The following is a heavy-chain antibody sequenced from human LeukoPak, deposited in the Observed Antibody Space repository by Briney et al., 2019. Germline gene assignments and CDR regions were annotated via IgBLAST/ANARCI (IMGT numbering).Heavy chain of an antibody. Sequence: ASVKVSCKASGYTFTNYGISWVRQAPGQGLEWMGYIIAYNGNTNYAQNFQGRVAMTTDTSTSTAYMELRSLRSDDTAVYYCARDLVRGRRKWENNGMDVWGQGTRVTVSS. V-gene: IGHV1-18*01. CDR1: GYTFTNYG. CDR3: ARDLVRGRRKWENNGMDV. D-gene: IGHD1-26*01. J-gene: IGHJ6*02. CDR2: IIAYNGNT.